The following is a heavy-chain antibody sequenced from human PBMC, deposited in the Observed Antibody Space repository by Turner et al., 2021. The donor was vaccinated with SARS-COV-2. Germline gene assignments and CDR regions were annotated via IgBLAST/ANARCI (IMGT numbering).Heavy chain of an antibody. CDR3: AGIQSYDRSDYYGMDV. CDR2: ISYDGSNK. V-gene: IGHV3-30-3*01. CDR1: GFTFSIYA. Sequence: QVQLVESGGGVVQPGRSLRLSCAASGFTFSIYAMNWVRQAPGKGLEWVAVISYDGSNKYYADSVKGRFTISRDNSKNTLYLQMNSLRAEDTAVYYCAGIQSYDRSDYYGMDVWGQGTTVTVSS. J-gene: IGHJ6*02. D-gene: IGHD3-22*01.